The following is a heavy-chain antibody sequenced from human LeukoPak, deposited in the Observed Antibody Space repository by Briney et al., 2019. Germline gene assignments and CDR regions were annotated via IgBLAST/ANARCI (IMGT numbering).Heavy chain of an antibody. D-gene: IGHD5-24*01. CDR2: ISAYNGYT. V-gene: IGHV1-18*01. CDR1: GYXITSYA. CDR3: ARALARDVYNINWFDP. Sequence: ASVKVSCKASGYXITSYAMSWVRQAHGQGLEWMGRISAYNGYTNYAQNLQGRVTMTTDTSTSTAYMELTSLRSDDTAVYYCARALARDVYNINWFDPWGQGTLVTVSS. J-gene: IGHJ5*02.